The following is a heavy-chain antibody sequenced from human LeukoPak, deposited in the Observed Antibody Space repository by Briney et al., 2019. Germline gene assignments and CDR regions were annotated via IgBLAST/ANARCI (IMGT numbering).Heavy chain of an antibody. V-gene: IGHV1-18*01. CDR1: GYTFTSYG. D-gene: IGHD3-10*01. CDR3: ARGSVTMVRGVIIKYYFDY. J-gene: IGHJ4*02. CDR2: ISAYNGNT. Sequence: ASVKGSCKASGYTFTSYGISWVRQAPGQGLEWMGWISAYNGNTNYAQKLQGRVTMTTDTSTSTAYMELRSLRSDDTAVYYCARGSVTMVRGVIIKYYFDYWGQGTLVAVSS.